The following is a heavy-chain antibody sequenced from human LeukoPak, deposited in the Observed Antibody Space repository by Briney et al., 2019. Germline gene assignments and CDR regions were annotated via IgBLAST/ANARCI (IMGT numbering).Heavy chain of an antibody. CDR1: GGSISSNNW. J-gene: IGHJ4*02. V-gene: IGHV4-4*02. D-gene: IGHD6-19*01. Sequence: SETLSLTCAVSGGSISSNNWWSWVRQPPGKWLEWIGEIYHRGSANYNPSLKSRVTFSVDKSKNQFSLILSSVTAADTAVYYCARAPPYASGWSKGVLDYWGQGTLVTVSS. CDR3: ARAPPYASGWSKGVLDY. CDR2: IYHRGSA.